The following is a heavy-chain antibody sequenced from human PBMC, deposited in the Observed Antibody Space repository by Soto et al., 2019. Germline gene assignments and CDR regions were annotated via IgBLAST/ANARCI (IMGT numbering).Heavy chain of an antibody. Sequence: SETLSLTCAVSGYSISSGYYWGWIRQPPGKGLKWIGSIYHSGSIYYNPSLKSRVSISVDTSKNHFSLKLRSVTAADTAVYYCARGKGHTGLNCFDPWGQGTLVTVSS. CDR2: IYHSGSI. D-gene: IGHD2-21*02. V-gene: IGHV4-38-2*01. CDR1: GYSISSGYY. CDR3: ARGKGHTGLNCFDP. J-gene: IGHJ5*02.